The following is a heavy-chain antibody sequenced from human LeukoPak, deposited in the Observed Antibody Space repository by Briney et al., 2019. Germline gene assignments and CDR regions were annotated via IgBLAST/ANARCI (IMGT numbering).Heavy chain of an antibody. V-gene: IGHV3-48*03. CDR3: ARADIAVAGTYDY. D-gene: IGHD6-19*01. CDR2: ISSSGSTI. J-gene: IGHJ4*02. Sequence: PGGSLRLSCAASGFTFSSYEMNWVRQAPGKGLEWVSYISSSGSTIYYADSVKGRFTISRDNAKNSLYLQMNSLRAEDTAVYYCARADIAVAGTYDYWRQGTLVTVSS. CDR1: GFTFSSYE.